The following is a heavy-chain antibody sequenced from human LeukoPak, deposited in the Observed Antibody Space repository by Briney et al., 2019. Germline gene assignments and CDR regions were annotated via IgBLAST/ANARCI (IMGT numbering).Heavy chain of an antibody. Sequence: KSGGSLRLSCEASGFTFNTYSMNWARQAPGKGLEWVSSIDSSGGYMFYADSVKGRFIISRDNAKDSLYLQMNSLRVEDTAVYYCLRGDRHDYWGQGTLVTVSS. V-gene: IGHV3-21*06. CDR1: GFTFNTYS. CDR2: IDSSGGYM. J-gene: IGHJ4*02. CDR3: LRGDRHDY.